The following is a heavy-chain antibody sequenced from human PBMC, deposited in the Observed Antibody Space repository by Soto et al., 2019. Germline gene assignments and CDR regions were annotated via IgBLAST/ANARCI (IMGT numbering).Heavy chain of an antibody. CDR2: IYHSGSS. J-gene: IGHJ4*02. Sequence: SETLSLTCTVSGGSLSSGTYYWSWIRQPPGKGLEWIGYIYHSGSSQSNPSLKSRVTISIDTSKNQFSLELRSVTAADTAVYYCARDLLDTTVDYYFDSWGPGRLVTVS. CDR1: GGSLSSGTYY. V-gene: IGHV4-30-4*01. D-gene: IGHD4-17*01. CDR3: ARDLLDTTVDYYFDS.